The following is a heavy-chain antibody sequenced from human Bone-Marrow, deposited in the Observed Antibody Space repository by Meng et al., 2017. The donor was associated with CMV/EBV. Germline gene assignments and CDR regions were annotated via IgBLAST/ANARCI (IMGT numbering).Heavy chain of an antibody. CDR3: ARRRIAAAGQRMRRWFDP. J-gene: IGHJ5*02. Sequence: GAFGGYRGRGNRKPTGKGREWSGEIKHSGRTNYNPYRKSRVTISVDTSKNQFSLKLSSVTAADTAVYYCARRRIAAAGQRMRRWFDPWGQGTLVTVSS. D-gene: IGHD6-13*01. V-gene: IGHV4-34*01. CDR2: IKHSGRT. CDR1: GAFGGYR.